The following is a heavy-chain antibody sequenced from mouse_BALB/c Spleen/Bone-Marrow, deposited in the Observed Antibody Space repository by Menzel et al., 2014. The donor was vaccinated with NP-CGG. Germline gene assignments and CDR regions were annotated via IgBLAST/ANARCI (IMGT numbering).Heavy chain of an antibody. D-gene: IGHD2-4*01. CDR1: GFTFSSYT. J-gene: IGHJ4*01. Sequence: DVQLVESGGGLVQPGGSLKLSCAASGFTFSSYTMSWVRQTPEKRLEWVAYISNGGGSTHYPDTVKGRFTISRDNAKNTLYLQMSSLKSEDTAMYYCARGLRGYAMDYWGQGTSVTVSS. V-gene: IGHV5-12-2*01. CDR2: ISNGGGST. CDR3: ARGLRGYAMDY.